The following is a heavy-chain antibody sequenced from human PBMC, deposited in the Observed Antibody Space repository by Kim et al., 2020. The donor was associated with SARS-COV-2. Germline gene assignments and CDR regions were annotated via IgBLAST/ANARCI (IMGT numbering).Heavy chain of an antibody. J-gene: IGHJ3*02. D-gene: IGHD1-26*01. Sequence: YNPSLTRRVTTSVDTSKNQFSLKLSSVTAADTAVYYCARHFVSYGDAFDIWGQGTMVTVSS. CDR3: ARHFVSYGDAFDI. V-gene: IGHV4-39*01.